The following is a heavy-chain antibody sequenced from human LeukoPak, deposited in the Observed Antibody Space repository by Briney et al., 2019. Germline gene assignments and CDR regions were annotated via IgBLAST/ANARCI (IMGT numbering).Heavy chain of an antibody. Sequence: GASVKVSCKASGGTFSSYAISWVRQAPGQGLEWMGRIIPILGMANYAQKFQGRVTITADKSTSTAYMELSSLRSEDTAVYYCARSNFPDYDISTGYFDYWGQGTLVTVSS. CDR3: ARSNFPDYDISTGYFDY. CDR2: IIPILGMA. V-gene: IGHV1-69*04. J-gene: IGHJ4*02. CDR1: GGTFSSYA. D-gene: IGHD3-9*01.